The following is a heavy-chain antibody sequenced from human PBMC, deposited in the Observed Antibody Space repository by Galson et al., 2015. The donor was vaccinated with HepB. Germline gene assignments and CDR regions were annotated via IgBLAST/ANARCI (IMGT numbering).Heavy chain of an antibody. Sequence: SLRLSCAASGFTFSSYSMNWVRQAPGKGLEWVSSISSSSSYIYYADSVKGRFTISRDNAKNSLYLQMNSLRAEDTAVYYCARAGYYYDSSGYHDYWGQGTLVTVSS. CDR1: GFTFSSYS. J-gene: IGHJ4*02. V-gene: IGHV3-21*01. D-gene: IGHD3-22*01. CDR3: ARAGYYYDSSGYHDY. CDR2: ISSSSSYI.